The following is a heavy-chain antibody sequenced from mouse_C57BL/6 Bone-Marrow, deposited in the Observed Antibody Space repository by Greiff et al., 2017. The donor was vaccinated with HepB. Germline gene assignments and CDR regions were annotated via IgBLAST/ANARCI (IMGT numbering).Heavy chain of an antibody. Sequence: VKLMESGPGLVAPSQSLSITCTVSGFSLTSYAISWVRQPPGKGLEWLGVIWTGGGTNYNSALKSRLSISKDNSKSQVFLKMNSLQTDDTARYYCARSWDYGSYYFDYWGQGTTLTVSS. CDR2: IWTGGGT. V-gene: IGHV2-9-1*01. J-gene: IGHJ2*01. CDR1: GFSLTSYA. CDR3: ARSWDYGSYYFDY. D-gene: IGHD1-1*01.